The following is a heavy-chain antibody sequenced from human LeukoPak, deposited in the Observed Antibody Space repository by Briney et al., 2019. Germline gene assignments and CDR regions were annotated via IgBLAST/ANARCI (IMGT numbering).Heavy chain of an antibody. CDR3: AKMPRFWSGHYYFDY. J-gene: IGHJ4*02. Sequence: PGGSLRLSCAASGFTFSSYAMSWVRQAPGKGLERVSAISGSGGSTYYADSVKGRFTISRDSSKNTLYLQMNSLRAEDTAVYYCAKMPRFWSGHYYFDYWGQGTLVTVSS. V-gene: IGHV3-23*01. D-gene: IGHD3-3*01. CDR1: GFTFSSYA. CDR2: ISGSGGST.